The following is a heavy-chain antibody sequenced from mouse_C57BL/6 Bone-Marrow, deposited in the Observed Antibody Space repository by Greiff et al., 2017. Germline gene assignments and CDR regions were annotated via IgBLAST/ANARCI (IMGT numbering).Heavy chain of an antibody. CDR1: GYTFTSSG. J-gene: IGHJ3*01. Sequence: QVHVKQSGAELARPGASVKLSCKASGYTFTSSGISWVKQRTGQGLEWIGEIYPRSGNTYYNEKFKGKATLTADKSSSTAYMALRSLTSEDSAVYFCARSDRFAYWGQGTLVTVSA. CDR3: ARSDRFAY. V-gene: IGHV1-81*01. CDR2: IYPRSGNT.